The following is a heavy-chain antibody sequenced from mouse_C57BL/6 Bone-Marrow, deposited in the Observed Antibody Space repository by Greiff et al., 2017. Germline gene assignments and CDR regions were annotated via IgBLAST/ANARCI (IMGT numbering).Heavy chain of an antibody. CDR3: ARTLWLPRRLYYAMDY. CDR2: ISDGGSYT. V-gene: IGHV5-4*03. J-gene: IGHJ4*01. Sequence: EVKLMESGGGLVKPGGSLKLSCAASGFTFSSYAMSWVRQTPEKRLEWVATISDGGSYTYYPDNVKGRFTISRDNAKNNLYLQMSHLKSEDTAMYYCARTLWLPRRLYYAMDYWGQGTSVTVSS. D-gene: IGHD2-2*01. CDR1: GFTFSSYA.